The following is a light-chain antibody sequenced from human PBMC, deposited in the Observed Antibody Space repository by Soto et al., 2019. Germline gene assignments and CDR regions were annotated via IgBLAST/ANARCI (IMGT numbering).Light chain of an antibody. Sequence: QSVLTQPRSVSGSPGQSVTISCTGSSSDIGAYDYVSWYQQFPGKAPKVIIYDVRKRPSGVPDRFSGFKSGNAVSLTISGLQAEDEADYYCCAYGDSYRFVFGPGTKVTVL. CDR3: CAYGDSYRFV. V-gene: IGLV2-11*01. J-gene: IGLJ1*01. CDR1: SSDIGAYDY. CDR2: DVR.